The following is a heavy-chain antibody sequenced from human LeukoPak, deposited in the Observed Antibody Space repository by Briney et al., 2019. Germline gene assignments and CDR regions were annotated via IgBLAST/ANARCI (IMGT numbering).Heavy chain of an antibody. Sequence: ASVKVSCKASGYTFTGYYMHWVRQAPGQGLEWMGWINPNSGGTNYAQKFRGRVTMTRDTSISTAYMELSRLRSDDTAVYYCARLDSGSYPSDYWGQGTLVTVSS. CDR2: INPNSGGT. J-gene: IGHJ4*02. D-gene: IGHD1-26*01. CDR1: GYTFTGYY. CDR3: ARLDSGSYPSDY. V-gene: IGHV1-2*02.